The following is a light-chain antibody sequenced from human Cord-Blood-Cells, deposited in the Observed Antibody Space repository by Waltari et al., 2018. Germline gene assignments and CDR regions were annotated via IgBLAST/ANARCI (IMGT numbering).Light chain of an antibody. CDR3: QQYNNWPYT. J-gene: IGKJ2*01. CDR2: GAS. CDR1: QSVSSN. Sequence: EIVMTQSPATLSVSPGERATLSCRASQSVSSNLAGYQQKPGQAPRLLIYGASTRATVIPARFSGSGSGTEFTLTISSLQSEDFAVYYCQQYNNWPYTFGQGTKLEIK. V-gene: IGKV3-15*01.